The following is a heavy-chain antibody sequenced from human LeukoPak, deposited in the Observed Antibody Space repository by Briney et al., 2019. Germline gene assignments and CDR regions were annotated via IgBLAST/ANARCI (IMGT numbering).Heavy chain of an antibody. D-gene: IGHD2-15*01. CDR3: ARGTCSGGSCRYYFDY. CDR1: GGSFSGYY. J-gene: IGHJ4*02. V-gene: IGHV4-34*01. CDR2: INHSGST. Sequence: SETLSLTCAVYGGSFSGYYWSWIRQPPGKGLEWIGEINHSGSTNYNPSLKSRVTISVDTSKNQFSPKLSSVTAADTAVYYCARGTCSGGSCRYYFDYWGQGTLVTVSS.